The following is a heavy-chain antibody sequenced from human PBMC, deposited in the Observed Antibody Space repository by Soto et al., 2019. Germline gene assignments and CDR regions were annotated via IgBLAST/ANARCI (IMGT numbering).Heavy chain of an antibody. Sequence: QVQLVQSGAEVKRPGSSVKVSCESSGDTFNSYVISWVRQAPGQGLEWMGGIIPIIGVTHYAQKFQGRVTISALSSTGTAYMELTNPGCEATALYYCARESLGAKGADHCGQGTLVTVSS. D-gene: IGHD3-16*01. J-gene: IGHJ4*02. CDR1: GDTFNSYV. CDR2: IIPIIGVT. CDR3: ARESLGAKGADH. V-gene: IGHV1-69*17.